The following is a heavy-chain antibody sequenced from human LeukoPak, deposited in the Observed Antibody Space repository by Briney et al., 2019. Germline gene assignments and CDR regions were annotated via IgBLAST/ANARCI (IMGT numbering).Heavy chain of an antibody. V-gene: IGHV1-2*04. CDR2: INPNSGGT. CDR3: ARGDCSSTSCSMRTIYYYGMDV. D-gene: IGHD2-2*01. Sequence: GASVKVSCKASGYTFTGYYMHWVRQAPGQGLEWMGWINPNSGGTNYAQKFQGWVTMTRDTSISTAYMELSRLRSDDTAVYYCARGDCSSTSCSMRTIYYYGMDVWGKGTTVTVSS. CDR1: GYTFTGYY. J-gene: IGHJ6*04.